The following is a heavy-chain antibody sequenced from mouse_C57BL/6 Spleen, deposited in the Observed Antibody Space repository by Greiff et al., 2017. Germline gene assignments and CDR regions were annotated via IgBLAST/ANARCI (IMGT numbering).Heavy chain of an antibody. Sequence: VQLQQSGAELMKPGASVKLSCKATGYTFTGYWIAWVKQRPGHGLEWIGEILPVSGSTNYNAKFKGKATFTADTSSNTAYMQLSSLTTEDSAIYYGTRRVYYAMDYWGQGTSVTVSS. CDR2: ILPVSGST. V-gene: IGHV1-9*01. CDR1: GYTFTGYW. J-gene: IGHJ4*01. CDR3: TRRVYYAMDY.